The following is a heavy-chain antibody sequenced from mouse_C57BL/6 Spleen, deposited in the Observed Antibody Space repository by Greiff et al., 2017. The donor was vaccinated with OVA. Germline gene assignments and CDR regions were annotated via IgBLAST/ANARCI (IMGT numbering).Heavy chain of an antibody. Sequence: QVQLQQPGAELVRPGTSVKLSCKASGYTFTSYWMHWVKQRPGQGLEWIGVIDPSDSYTNYNEKFKGKATLTVDTSSSTAYMQLSSLTSEDSAVFYCAISGGNCGDPHFDDWGGGTTLT. CDR1: GYTFTSYW. CDR3: AISGGNCGDPHFDD. CDR2: IDPSDSYT. J-gene: IGHJ2*01. D-gene: IGHD1-1*02. V-gene: IGHV1-59*01.